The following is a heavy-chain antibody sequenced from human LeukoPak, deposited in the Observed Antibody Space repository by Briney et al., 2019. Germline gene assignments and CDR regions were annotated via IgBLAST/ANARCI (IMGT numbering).Heavy chain of an antibody. Sequence: GGSLRLSCAASGFTFSSYAMSWVRQAPGKGLEWVSGISWNSGSIGYADSVKGRFTISRDNAKNSLYLQMNSLRAEDTAVYYCAREGSRGGSYPNWFDPWGQGTLVTVSS. J-gene: IGHJ5*02. CDR2: ISWNSGSI. CDR3: AREGSRGGSYPNWFDP. D-gene: IGHD1-26*01. V-gene: IGHV3-20*04. CDR1: GFTFSSYA.